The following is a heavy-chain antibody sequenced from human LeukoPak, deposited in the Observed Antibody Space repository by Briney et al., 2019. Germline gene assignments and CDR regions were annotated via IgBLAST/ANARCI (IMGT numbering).Heavy chain of an antibody. Sequence: GGSLRLSCAAPGFTFSDYYMSWIRQAPGKGLEWVSYISSSGSTIYYADSVKGRFTISRDNAKNSLYLQMNSLRAEDTAVYYCARGVWSGSYQGVLDLWGQGTLVTVSS. CDR3: ARGVWSGSYQGVLDL. D-gene: IGHD1-26*01. J-gene: IGHJ4*02. CDR2: ISSSGSTI. V-gene: IGHV3-11*01. CDR1: GFTFSDYY.